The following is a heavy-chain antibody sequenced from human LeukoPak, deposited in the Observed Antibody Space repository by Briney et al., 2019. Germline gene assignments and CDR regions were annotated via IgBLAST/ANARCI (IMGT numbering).Heavy chain of an antibody. CDR3: AREGSGVAGHFDY. V-gene: IGHV3-21*01. D-gene: IGHD6-19*01. CDR2: ISSSSSYI. Sequence: GGSLRLSCAASGFTFSSYSMNWVRQALGKGLEWVSSISSSSSYIYYADSVKGRFTISRDNAKNSLYLQMNSLRAEDTAVYYCAREGSGVAGHFDYWGQGTLVTVSS. CDR1: GFTFSSYS. J-gene: IGHJ4*02.